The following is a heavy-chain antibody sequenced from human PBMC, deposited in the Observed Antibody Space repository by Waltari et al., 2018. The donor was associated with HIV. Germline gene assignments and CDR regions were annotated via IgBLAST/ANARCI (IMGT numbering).Heavy chain of an antibody. CDR1: GFSFTAYY. CDR2: INSRSTAD. D-gene: IGHD3-3*01. Sequence: IESGGGLVKPGGSLRLSCAASGFSFTAYYMAWVRHRPGKGLQWVAYINSRSTADNYAGSVRGRFTIARDNAKSSLFLQMDNLRVEDTGIYYCARVMFDYWSPSHMDVWGKGTTVTVS. V-gene: IGHV3-11*05. CDR3: ARVMFDYWSPSHMDV. J-gene: IGHJ6*03.